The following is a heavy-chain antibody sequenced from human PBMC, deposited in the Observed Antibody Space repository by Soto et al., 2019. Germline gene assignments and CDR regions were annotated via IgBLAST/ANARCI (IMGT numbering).Heavy chain of an antibody. D-gene: IGHD5-18*01. V-gene: IGHV4-30-4*01. CDR2: IYYSGST. J-gene: IGHJ6*02. CDR1: GGTITRGDHF. Sequence: SETLSLTCSVSGGTITRGDHFWSWVRQSPGKGLEWLGYIYYSGSTYYNPSIKGRVMMTIDTSKHQFSLNLSSVTAADTAVFYCGRGQTAIDVWGQGTTVT. CDR3: GRGQTAIDV.